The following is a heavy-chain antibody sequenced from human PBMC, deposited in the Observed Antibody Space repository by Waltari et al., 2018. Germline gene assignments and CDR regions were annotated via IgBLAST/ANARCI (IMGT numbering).Heavy chain of an antibody. D-gene: IGHD3-22*01. CDR3: ANRPFYYDSSGDPPGAFDI. Sequence: QVQLQESGPGLVKPSQTLSLTCTVSGGSISSGGYHWSWIRQHPGKGLEWIGYIYYSGSTYYNPSLKSRVTISVDTSKNQFSLKLSSVTAADTAVYYCANRPFYYDSSGDPPGAFDIWGQGTMVTVSS. V-gene: IGHV4-31*03. J-gene: IGHJ3*02. CDR2: IYYSGST. CDR1: GGSISSGGYH.